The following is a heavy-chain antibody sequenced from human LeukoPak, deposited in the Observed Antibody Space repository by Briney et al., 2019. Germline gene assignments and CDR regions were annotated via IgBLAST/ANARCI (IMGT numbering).Heavy chain of an antibody. D-gene: IGHD4-23*01. CDR3: ARVFDLVTAHFDY. J-gene: IGHJ4*02. V-gene: IGHV3-48*03. CDR2: ISSSGRTP. Sequence: GGSLRLSCTASGFSFSSYEMNWVRQAPGKGLEWVSYISSSGRTPYYADSVKGRFTISRDNAKNSLYLQMNSLRAEDTAVYYCARVFDLVTAHFDYWGQGTLVTVSS. CDR1: GFSFSSYE.